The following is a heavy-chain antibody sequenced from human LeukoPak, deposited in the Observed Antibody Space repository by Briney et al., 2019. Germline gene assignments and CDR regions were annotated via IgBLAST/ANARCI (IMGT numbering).Heavy chain of an antibody. CDR2: IYYSGST. CDR1: GGSISSSSYY. CDR3: ARHYRAGYYDSSGYYFDY. J-gene: IGHJ4*02. Sequence: PSETLSLTCTVSGGSISSSSYYWGWIRQPPGKGLEWIGSIYYSGSTYYNPSLKSRVTISVDTSKNQFSLKLSSVTAADTAVYYCARHYRAGYYDSSGYYFDYWGQGTLVTVSS. V-gene: IGHV4-39*01. D-gene: IGHD3-22*01.